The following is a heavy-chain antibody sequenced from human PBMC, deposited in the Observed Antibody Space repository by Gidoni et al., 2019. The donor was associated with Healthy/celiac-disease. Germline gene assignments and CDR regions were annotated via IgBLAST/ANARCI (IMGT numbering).Heavy chain of an antibody. D-gene: IGHD6-13*01. CDR2: VDPEDGET. Sequence: EVQLVQSGAEVKKPGATVKISCTVSGYTFTDYYMHWVQQAPGKGLEWMGLVDPEDGETIYAEKFQGRVTITADTSTDTAYMELSSLRSEDTAVYYCATLLPFPSSSWAPRPTKNNTTNNWFDPWGQGTLVTVSS. V-gene: IGHV1-69-2*01. CDR3: ATLLPFPSSSWAPRPTKNNTTNNWFDP. CDR1: GYTFTDYY. J-gene: IGHJ5*02.